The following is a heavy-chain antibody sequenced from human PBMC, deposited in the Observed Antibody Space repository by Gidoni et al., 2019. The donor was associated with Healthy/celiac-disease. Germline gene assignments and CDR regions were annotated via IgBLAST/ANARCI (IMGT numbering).Heavy chain of an antibody. D-gene: IGHD3-22*01. Sequence: EVQLVESGGGLVQPGGSLRLSCAASGFTFSSYAMHWVRQAPGKGLEYVSAISSNGGSTYYANSVKGRFTISRDNSKNTLYLQMGSLRAEDMAVYYCARELDDSSGYSRYYGMDVWGQGTTVTVSS. CDR1: GFTFSSYA. J-gene: IGHJ6*02. V-gene: IGHV3-64*01. CDR2: ISSNGGST. CDR3: ARELDDSSGYSRYYGMDV.